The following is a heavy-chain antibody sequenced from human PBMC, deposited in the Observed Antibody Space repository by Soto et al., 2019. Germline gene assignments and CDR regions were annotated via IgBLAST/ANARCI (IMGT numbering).Heavy chain of an antibody. Sequence: GGSLRLSCAASGFTFSSYGMHWVRQAPGKGLEWVAVIWYDGSNKYYTDSVKGRFTISRDNSKNTLYPQMNSLRAEDTAVYYCAKDFLSLYYYGSGSYSSVDYWGQGTLVTVSS. V-gene: IGHV3-33*06. CDR2: IWYDGSNK. CDR3: AKDFLSLYYYGSGSYSSVDY. J-gene: IGHJ4*02. CDR1: GFTFSSYG. D-gene: IGHD3-10*01.